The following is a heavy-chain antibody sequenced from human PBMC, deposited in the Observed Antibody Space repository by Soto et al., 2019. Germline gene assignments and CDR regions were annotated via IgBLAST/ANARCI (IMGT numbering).Heavy chain of an antibody. Sequence: QVQLVESGGGVVQPGRSLRLSCAASGFTFSSYAMHWVRQAPGKGLEWVAVISYDGSNKYYADSVKGRFTISRDNSKNTLYLQMNILRAEYTAVYYCARDHPDSYGYSGGVDYWGQGTLVTVSS. CDR2: ISYDGSNK. CDR1: GFTFSSYA. CDR3: ARDHPDSYGYSGGVDY. D-gene: IGHD5-18*01. J-gene: IGHJ4*02. V-gene: IGHV3-30-3*01.